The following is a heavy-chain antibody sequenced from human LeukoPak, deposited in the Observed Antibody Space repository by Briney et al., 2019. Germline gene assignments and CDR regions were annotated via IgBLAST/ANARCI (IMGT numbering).Heavy chain of an antibody. V-gene: IGHV4-4*02. Sequence: SGTLSLTCAVSGGSISSSNWWSWVRQPPGKGLEWIGEIYHSGSTNYNPSLKSRVTISVDTSKNQFSLKLSSVTAADTAVYYCARDMVTTVVTPGDYWGQGTLVTVSS. CDR1: GGSISSSNW. D-gene: IGHD4-23*01. J-gene: IGHJ4*02. CDR3: ARDMVTTVVTPGDY. CDR2: IYHSGST.